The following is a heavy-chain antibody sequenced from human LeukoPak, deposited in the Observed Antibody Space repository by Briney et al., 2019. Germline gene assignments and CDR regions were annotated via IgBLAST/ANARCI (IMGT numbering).Heavy chain of an antibody. CDR2: MNPNSGNT. D-gene: IGHD3-10*01. V-gene: IGHV1-8*01. J-gene: IGHJ5*02. Sequence: ASVKVSCKASGYTFTSYDINWVRQATGQGLEWMGWMNPNSGNTGYAQKFQGRVTMTRNTSISTAYMELSSLRSEDTAVYYCARGMPPTMVRGRGSSIWFDPWGQGTLVTVSS. CDR3: ARGMPPTMVRGRGSSIWFDP. CDR1: GYTFTSYD.